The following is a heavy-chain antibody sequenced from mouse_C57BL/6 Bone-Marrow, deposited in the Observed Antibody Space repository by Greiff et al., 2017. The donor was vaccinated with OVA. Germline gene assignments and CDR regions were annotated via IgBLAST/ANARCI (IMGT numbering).Heavy chain of an antibody. Sequence: EVHLVESGGGLVQPGGSLKLSCAASGFTFSSYAMSWVRQTPEKRLEWVATISDGGSYTYYPDNVKGRFTISRDNAKNNLYLQMSHLKSEDTAMYYCARDRDAMDYWGQGTSVTVSS. J-gene: IGHJ4*01. CDR1: GFTFSSYA. CDR3: ARDRDAMDY. CDR2: ISDGGSYT. V-gene: IGHV5-4*01.